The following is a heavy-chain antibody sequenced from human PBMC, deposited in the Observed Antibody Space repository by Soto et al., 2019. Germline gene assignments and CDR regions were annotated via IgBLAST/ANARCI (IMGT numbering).Heavy chain of an antibody. D-gene: IGHD1-1*01. V-gene: IGHV4-59*01. Sequence: SETLSLTCTVSGGAISFYNWNWIRQSPGKGLEWIGYSYSSGSTNYNHSLRSRVTISVDTPKNQFSLQLTYVTAAYTAVYYCARGDSTTHGDSFDIWGQGTMVTVSS. CDR1: GGAISFYN. J-gene: IGHJ3*02. CDR2: SYSSGST. CDR3: ARGDSTTHGDSFDI.